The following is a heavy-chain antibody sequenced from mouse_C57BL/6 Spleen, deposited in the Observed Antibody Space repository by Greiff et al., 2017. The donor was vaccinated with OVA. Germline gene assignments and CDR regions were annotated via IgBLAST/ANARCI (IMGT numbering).Heavy chain of an antibody. Sequence: EVQLQESGPGLVKPSQSLSLTCSVTGYSITSGYYWNWIRQFPGNKLEWMGYISYDGSNNYNPSLKNRISITRDTSKNQFFLKLNSVTTEDTATYYCASALRLSMDYWGQGTSVTVSS. CDR2: ISYDGSN. V-gene: IGHV3-6*01. D-gene: IGHD3-2*02. CDR3: ASALRLSMDY. J-gene: IGHJ4*01. CDR1: GYSITSGYY.